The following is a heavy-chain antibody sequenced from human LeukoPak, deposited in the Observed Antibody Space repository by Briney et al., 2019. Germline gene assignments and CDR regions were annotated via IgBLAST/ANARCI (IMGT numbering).Heavy chain of an antibody. D-gene: IGHD2-21*02. J-gene: IGHJ4*02. V-gene: IGHV5-51*01. Sequence: GESLKISCKASGYTFTHCWIGWVRQLPGKGLEWVGVVFPGDSDTRYSPSFQGQVTISADKSTMTAYLQWSGLKASDTAIYYCARQSIGTGDCYYFDYWGQGTLVTVSS. CDR3: ARQSIGTGDCYYFDY. CDR1: GYTFTHCW. CDR2: VFPGDSDT.